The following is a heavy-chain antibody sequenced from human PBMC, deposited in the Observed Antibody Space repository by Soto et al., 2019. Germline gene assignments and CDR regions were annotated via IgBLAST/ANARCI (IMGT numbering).Heavy chain of an antibody. J-gene: IGHJ4*02. D-gene: IGHD3-9*01. CDR3: AKSDILTGYYNLGGTDYFDY. CDR2: IRGSGGST. Sequence: GSLRLSCAASGFTFSSYAMSWVRQAPGKGLEWVSAIRGSGGSTYYADSVKGRFTISRDNSKNTLYLQMNSLRAEDTAVYYCAKSDILTGYYNLGGTDYFDYWGQGTLVTVSS. V-gene: IGHV3-23*01. CDR1: GFTFSSYA.